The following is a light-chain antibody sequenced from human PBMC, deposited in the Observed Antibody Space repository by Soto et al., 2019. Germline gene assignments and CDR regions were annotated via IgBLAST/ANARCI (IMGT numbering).Light chain of an antibody. CDR3: CSLAGNSLV. CDR1: SSDVGGYNY. Sequence: QSALTQPRSVSGSPGQSVTISCTGTSSDVGGYNYVSWYQQHPGKAPKIKIYDVSKRPSGVPDRFSGSKSGNTASLTISGLQAEDEADYYCCSLAGNSLVFGGGTKVTVL. J-gene: IGLJ3*02. CDR2: DVS. V-gene: IGLV2-11*01.